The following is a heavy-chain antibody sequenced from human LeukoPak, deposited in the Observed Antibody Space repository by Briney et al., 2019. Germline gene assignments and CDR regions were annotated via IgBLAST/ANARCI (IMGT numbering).Heavy chain of an antibody. CDR1: GYTFTSYG. J-gene: IGHJ3*02. CDR3: AREEAGGYSGYDGAFDI. D-gene: IGHD5-12*01. Sequence: ASVKVSCKASGYTFTSYGISWVRQAPGQGLEWMGWISAYNGNTNYAQKLQCRVTMTTDTSTVTAYMELKSLRSDDTAVYYCAREEAGGYSGYDGAFDIWGQGTMVAVSS. CDR2: ISAYNGNT. V-gene: IGHV1-18*01.